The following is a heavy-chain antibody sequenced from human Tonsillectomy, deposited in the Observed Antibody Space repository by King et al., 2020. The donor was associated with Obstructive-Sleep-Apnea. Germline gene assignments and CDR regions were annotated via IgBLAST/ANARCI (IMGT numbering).Heavy chain of an antibody. Sequence: VQLQESGPGLVKPSETLSLTCTVSGGSVSTYYWSWIRQPPGKGLEWIGYIYYTGSTNYKPSLKSRVSISVDTSKNQFSLKLRSVTAADTAVYYCARGPSSSWYLVDYWGQGTLVTVSS. CDR3: ARGPSSSWYLVDY. CDR2: IYYTGST. D-gene: IGHD6-13*01. CDR1: GGSVSTYY. J-gene: IGHJ4*02. V-gene: IGHV4-59*02.